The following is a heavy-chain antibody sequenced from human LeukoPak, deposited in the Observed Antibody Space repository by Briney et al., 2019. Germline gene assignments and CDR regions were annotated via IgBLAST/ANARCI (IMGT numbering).Heavy chain of an antibody. J-gene: IGHJ6*02. CDR3: ARRPGVDV. Sequence: SETLSLTCTVSGGSISSYYWSWIRQPPGKGLEWIGYIYYSGSTSYNPSLKSRVTISVDTSKNQFSLKLSSVTAADTAVYYCARRPGVDVWGQGTTVTVSS. V-gene: IGHV4-59*08. CDR1: GGSISSYY. CDR2: IYYSGST.